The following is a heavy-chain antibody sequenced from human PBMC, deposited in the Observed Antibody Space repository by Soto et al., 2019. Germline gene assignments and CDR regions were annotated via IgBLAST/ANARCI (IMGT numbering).Heavy chain of an antibody. CDR2: IYFDGITT. CDR3: ARGGAMGVDY. CDR1: GFTFNTHW. Sequence: LRLSCTASGFTFNTHWMHWVRQAPGKGLVWVSRIYFDGITTSYADSVKGRLTVSRDNAKNTVYLHVNTLRDEDTAVYYCARGGAMGVDYWGQGTLVTVSS. V-gene: IGHV3-74*01. J-gene: IGHJ4*02. D-gene: IGHD1-26*01.